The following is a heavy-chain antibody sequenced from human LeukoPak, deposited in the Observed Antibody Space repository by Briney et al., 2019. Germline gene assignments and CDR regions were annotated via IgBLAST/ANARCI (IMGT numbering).Heavy chain of an antibody. V-gene: IGHV3-15*01. CDR1: GFTFSNAW. Sequence: PGGSLRLSCAASGFTFSNAWMSWVRQAPGKGLEWVGRIKSKTDGGTTDYAAPVKGRFTISRDDSKNTLYLQMNSLKSEDTAVYYCTTDTMADCGGDCYSDAFDIWGQGTMVTVSS. CDR2: IKSKTDGGTT. J-gene: IGHJ3*02. CDR3: TTDTMADCGGDCYSDAFDI. D-gene: IGHD2-21*02.